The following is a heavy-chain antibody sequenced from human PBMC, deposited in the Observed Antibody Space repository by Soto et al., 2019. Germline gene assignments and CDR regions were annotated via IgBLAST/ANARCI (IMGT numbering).Heavy chain of an antibody. CDR1: GYTFTSYG. D-gene: IGHD3-22*01. CDR3: ARGVKYYDSTASSWFYP. Sequence: ASVKVSCKASGYTFTSYGISWVRQAPGQRLEWMGWISAYNGNTNYAQNLQGRVTMTADTSTSTAYMELRSLRSDDTAVYYCARGVKYYDSTASSWFYPWGQEALVPVSS. CDR2: ISAYNGNT. V-gene: IGHV1-18*01. J-gene: IGHJ5*02.